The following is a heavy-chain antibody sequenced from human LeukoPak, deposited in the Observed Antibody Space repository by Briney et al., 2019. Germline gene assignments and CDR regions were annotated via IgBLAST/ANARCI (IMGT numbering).Heavy chain of an antibody. J-gene: IGHJ4*02. Sequence: SETLSLTCADYGGSFSGYYWSWIRQPPGKGLEWIGETNHSGSTNYNPSLKSRVTISVDTSKNQFSLKLSSVTAADTAVYYCARRKPVEMATIDYWGQGTLVTVSS. CDR1: GGSFSGYY. CDR2: TNHSGST. CDR3: ARRKPVEMATIDY. V-gene: IGHV4-34*01. D-gene: IGHD5-24*01.